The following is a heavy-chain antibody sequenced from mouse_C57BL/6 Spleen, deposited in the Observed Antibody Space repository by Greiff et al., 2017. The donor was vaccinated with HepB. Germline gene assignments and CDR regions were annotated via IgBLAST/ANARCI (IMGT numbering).Heavy chain of an antibody. J-gene: IGHJ4*01. CDR3: AGRPAPLYYYAMDY. Sequence: DVQLVESGPELVKPGASVKMSCKASGYTFTDYNMHWVKQSHGKSLEWIGYINPNNGGTSYNQKFKGKATLTVNKSSSTAYMELRSLTSEDSAVYYCAGRPAPLYYYAMDYWGQGTSVTVSS. V-gene: IGHV1-22*01. CDR2: INPNNGGT. CDR1: GYTFTDYN. D-gene: IGHD1-1*01.